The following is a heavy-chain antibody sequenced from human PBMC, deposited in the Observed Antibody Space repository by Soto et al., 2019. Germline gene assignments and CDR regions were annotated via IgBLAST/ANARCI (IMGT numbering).Heavy chain of an antibody. J-gene: IGHJ4*02. CDR1: GGSISSYY. V-gene: IGHV4-59*08. Sequence: PSETLSLTCTVSGGSISSYYWSWIRQPPGKGLEWIGYIYYSGSTNYNPSLKSRVTISVDTSKNQFSLKLSSVTAADTAVYYCARRMTTVTTVLFDYWGQGTLVTVSS. CDR2: IYYSGST. D-gene: IGHD4-17*01. CDR3: ARRMTTVTTVLFDY.